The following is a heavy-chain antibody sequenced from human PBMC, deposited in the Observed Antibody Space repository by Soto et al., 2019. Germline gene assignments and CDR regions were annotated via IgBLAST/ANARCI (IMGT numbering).Heavy chain of an antibody. V-gene: IGHV3-33*01. CDR1: GFTFSSYG. J-gene: IGHJ4*02. CDR2: IWYDGSNK. CDR3: TGFDSRYYFDY. Sequence: GGSLRLSCAASGFTFSSYGMHWVRQAPGKGLEWVAVIWYDGSNKYYADSVKGRFTISRDNSKNTLYLQMNSLRDEDTAVYYCTGFDSRYYFDYWGQGTLVTVSS. D-gene: IGHD3-22*01.